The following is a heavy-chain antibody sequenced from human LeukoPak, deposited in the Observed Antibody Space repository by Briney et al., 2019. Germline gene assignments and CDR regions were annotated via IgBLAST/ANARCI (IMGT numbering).Heavy chain of an antibody. CDR3: ARQESQGYSSSPNFDY. CDR1: GGSISSSSYY. D-gene: IGHD6-6*01. CDR2: IYYSGST. V-gene: IGHV4-39*01. J-gene: IGHJ4*02. Sequence: PSETLSLTCTVSGGSISSSSYYWGWLRQPPGKGLEWIGSIYYSGSTYYNPSLKSRVTISVDTSKNQFSLKLSSVTAADTAVYYCARQESQGYSSSPNFDYWGQGTLVTVSS.